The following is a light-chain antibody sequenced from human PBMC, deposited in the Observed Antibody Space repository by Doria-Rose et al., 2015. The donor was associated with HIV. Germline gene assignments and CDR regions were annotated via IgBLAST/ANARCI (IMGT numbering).Light chain of an antibody. CDR1: QTISSS. CDR3: QERSNWPELT. Sequence: ATLSLSPGERATVSCRASQTISSSSAWYQQKPGQAPRLLIYDASKRVTGIPARFSGSGSRTDFTLTISSLEPEDFALYYCQERSNWPELTFGGGTKVEIK. J-gene: IGKJ4*01. CDR2: DAS. V-gene: IGKV3-11*01.